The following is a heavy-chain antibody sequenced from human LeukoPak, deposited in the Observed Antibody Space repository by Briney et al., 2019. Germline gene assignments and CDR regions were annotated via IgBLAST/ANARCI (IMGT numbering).Heavy chain of an antibody. D-gene: IGHD6-6*01. Sequence: SETLSLTCAVYGGSFSGYYWSWIRQPPGKGLEWIGEINHSGSTNYNPSLKSRVTISVDTSKNQFSLKLSSVTAADTAVYYCARGRQTAARRSSYFDYWGQGTLVTASS. V-gene: IGHV4-34*01. CDR3: ARGRQTAARRSSYFDY. J-gene: IGHJ4*02. CDR1: GGSFSGYY. CDR2: INHSGST.